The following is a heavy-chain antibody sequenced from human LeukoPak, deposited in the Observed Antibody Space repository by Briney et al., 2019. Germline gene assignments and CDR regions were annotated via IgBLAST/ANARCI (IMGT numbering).Heavy chain of an antibody. J-gene: IGHJ2*01. V-gene: IGHV3-7*01. CDR3: ARAPTYCTNGVCRRYFDL. CDR1: GFTFSSYW. CDR2: IKQDGSDN. D-gene: IGHD2-8*01. Sequence: GSLRLSCAASGFTFSSYWMSWVRQAPGKGLEWVANIKQDGSDNYYVDSVKGRFTISRDNAKNSLYLQMNSLRAEDTAVYYCARAPTYCTNGVCRRYFDLWGRGTLVTVSS.